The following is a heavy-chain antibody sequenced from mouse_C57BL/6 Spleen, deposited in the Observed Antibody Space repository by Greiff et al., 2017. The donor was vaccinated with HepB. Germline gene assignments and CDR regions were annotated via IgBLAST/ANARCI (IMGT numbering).Heavy chain of an antibody. CDR2: IYPGDGDT. CDR1: GYAFSSYW. Sequence: QVHVKQSGAELVKPGASVKISCKASGYAFSSYWMNWVKQRPGKGLEWIGQIYPGDGDTNYNGKFKGKATLTADKSSSTAYMQLSSLTSEDSAVYFCARGDYGYYYAMDYWGQGTSVTVSS. V-gene: IGHV1-80*01. D-gene: IGHD2-4*01. CDR3: ARGDYGYYYAMDY. J-gene: IGHJ4*01.